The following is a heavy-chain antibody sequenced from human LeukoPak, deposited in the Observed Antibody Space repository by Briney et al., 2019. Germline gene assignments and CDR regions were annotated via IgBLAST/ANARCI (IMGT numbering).Heavy chain of an antibody. CDR1: GFTFSSFA. D-gene: IGHD2-15*01. Sequence: GGSLRLSCVGSGFTFSSFAMIWVRQAPGKGLEWVSSISAGSTNTYYADSVKGRFTISGDNSRNTLYLQMNSLRAEDTAIYYCGKGRAVVGAAGPDHWGQGTLVTVSS. J-gene: IGHJ4*02. CDR3: GKGRAVVGAAGPDH. V-gene: IGHV3-23*01. CDR2: ISAGSTNT.